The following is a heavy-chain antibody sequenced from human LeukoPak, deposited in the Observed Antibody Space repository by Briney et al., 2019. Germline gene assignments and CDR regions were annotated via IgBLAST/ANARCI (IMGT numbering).Heavy chain of an antibody. D-gene: IGHD1-26*01. CDR2: IIPIFGTA. V-gene: IGHV1-69*13. CDR3: ARGGEGATFYFDY. CDR1: GGTFSSYA. J-gene: IGHJ4*02. Sequence: ASVKVSCKASGGTFSSYAISWVRQAPGQGLEWMGGIIPIFGTANYAQKFQGRVTITADESTSTAYMELSSLRSEDTAVYYCARGGEGATFYFDYWGQGTLVTVSS.